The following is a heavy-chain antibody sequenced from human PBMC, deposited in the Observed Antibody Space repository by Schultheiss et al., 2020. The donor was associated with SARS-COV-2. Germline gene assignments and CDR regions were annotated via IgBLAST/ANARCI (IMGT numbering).Heavy chain of an antibody. D-gene: IGHD6-19*01. V-gene: IGHV3-30*03. CDR1: GFTFSSYG. J-gene: IGHJ4*02. Sequence: GGSLRLSCAASGFTFSSYGMHWVRQAPGKGLEWVAVISYDGSNKYYADSVKGRFTISRDNSKNTLYLQMNSLRAEDTAVYYCARDKGQWLVLEDWGQGTLVTVSS. CDR2: ISYDGSNK. CDR3: ARDKGQWLVLED.